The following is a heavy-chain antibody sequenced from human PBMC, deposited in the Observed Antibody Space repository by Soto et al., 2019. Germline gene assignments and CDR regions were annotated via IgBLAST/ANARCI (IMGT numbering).Heavy chain of an antibody. V-gene: IGHV1-69*13. Sequence: SVKVSFKASGGTFSSYAVSWVRQAPGQGLEWMGGIIPIFGTANYAQKFQGRVTITADESTSTAYMELSSLRSEDTAVYYCAIIDTAMVTDYYYYGMDVWGQGTTVTVSS. CDR2: IIPIFGTA. CDR3: AIIDTAMVTDYYYYGMDV. CDR1: GGTFSSYA. D-gene: IGHD5-18*01. J-gene: IGHJ6*02.